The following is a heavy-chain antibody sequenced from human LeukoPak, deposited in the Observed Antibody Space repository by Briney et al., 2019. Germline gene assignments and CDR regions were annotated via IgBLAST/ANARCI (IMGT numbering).Heavy chain of an antibody. V-gene: IGHV1-2*02. J-gene: IGHJ4*02. CDR3: ARDKSVAGRADFDY. CDR1: GYSFIDFY. D-gene: IGHD6-19*01. CDR2: INPNSGGT. Sequence: ASVKVSCKASGYSFIDFYIHFVRQAPGQGLEWMGWINPNSGGTNYAQKFQGRVTMTRDTSISTAYMELSRLRSDDTAVYYCARDKSVAGRADFDYWGQGTLVTVSS.